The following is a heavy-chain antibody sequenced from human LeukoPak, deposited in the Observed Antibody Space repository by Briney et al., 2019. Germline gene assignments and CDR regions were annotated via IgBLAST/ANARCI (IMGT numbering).Heavy chain of an antibody. V-gene: IGHV3-23*01. CDR2: FSGSGGST. Sequence: GGSLRLSCAASGFTFSSSAMSWVRQAPGKGLEWVSSFSGSGGSTYYTDSVKGRFTISRDDSKNTLYLQMNSLRAEDTAVYYCAKGGSNFDYWGQGTLVTVSS. J-gene: IGHJ4*02. CDR1: GFTFSSSA. CDR3: AKGGSNFDY. D-gene: IGHD6-6*01.